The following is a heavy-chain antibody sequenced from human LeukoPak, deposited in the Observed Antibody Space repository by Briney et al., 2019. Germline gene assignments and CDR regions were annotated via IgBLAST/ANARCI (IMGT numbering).Heavy chain of an antibody. V-gene: IGHV4-34*01. Sequence: SETLSLTCAVYGGSFSGYYWSWIRQPPGKGLEWLGEINHSGSTNYNPSLKSRVTISVETSKNQFSLKLNSVTAADTAVYYCARTQVLRYFDWLPWDYYYGMDVWGQGTTVTVSS. D-gene: IGHD3-9*01. J-gene: IGHJ6*02. CDR2: INHSGST. CDR3: ARTQVLRYFDWLPWDYYYGMDV. CDR1: GGSFSGYY.